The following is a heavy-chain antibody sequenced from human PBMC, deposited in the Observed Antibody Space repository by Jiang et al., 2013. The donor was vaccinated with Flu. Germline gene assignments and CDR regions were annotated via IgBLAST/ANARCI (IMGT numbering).Heavy chain of an antibody. V-gene: IGHV4-59*01. CDR3: ARAPPRYCSSTSCQYYFDY. D-gene: IGHD2-2*01. CDR1: GGSISSYY. J-gene: IGHJ4*02. CDR2: IYYSGST. Sequence: LLKPSETLSLTCTVSGGSISSYYWSWIRQPPGKGLEWIGYIYYSGSTNYSPSLKSRVTISVDTSKNQFSLKLSSVTAADTAVYYCARAPPRYCSSTSCQYYFDYWGQGTLVTVSS.